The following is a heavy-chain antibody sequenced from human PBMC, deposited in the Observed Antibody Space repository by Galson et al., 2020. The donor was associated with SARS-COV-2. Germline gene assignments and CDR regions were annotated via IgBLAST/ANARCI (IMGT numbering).Heavy chain of an antibody. CDR3: ARALSYGSGTYYYYCGMDV. V-gene: IGHV1-2*02. Sequence: ASVQVSCKASGYTFTGYYMHWVRQPPGQGLEWMGWINPNSGGTNYAQKFQGRVTMTRDTSISTAYMELSRLRSDDTAVYYCARALSYGSGTYYYYCGMDVWGQGTTVTVSS. CDR2: INPNSGGT. CDR1: GYTFTGYY. J-gene: IGHJ6*02. D-gene: IGHD3-10*01.